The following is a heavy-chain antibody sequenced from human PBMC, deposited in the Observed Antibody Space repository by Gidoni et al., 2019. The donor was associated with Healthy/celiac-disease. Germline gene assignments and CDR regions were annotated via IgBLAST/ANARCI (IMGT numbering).Heavy chain of an antibody. CDR3: AREQLLWFRELSHGGSQYYYYGMDV. V-gene: IGHV2-26*01. CDR2: IFSNDEK. Sequence: QVTLKESGPVLVKPTETLTLTCTVSGFSLSNARMGVSWIRQPPGKALEWLAHIFSNDEKSYSTSLKSRLTISKDTSKSQVVLTMTNMDPVVTATYYCAREQLLWFRELSHGGSQYYYYGMDVWGQGTTVTVSS. J-gene: IGHJ6*02. CDR1: GFSLSNARMG. D-gene: IGHD3-10*01.